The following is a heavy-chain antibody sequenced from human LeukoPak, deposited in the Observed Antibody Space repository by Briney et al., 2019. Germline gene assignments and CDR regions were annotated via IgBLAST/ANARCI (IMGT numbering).Heavy chain of an antibody. CDR3: ARKGPRSWFDP. J-gene: IGHJ5*02. Sequence: ASVKVSCKASGYTFTSYDINWVRQATGQGLEWMGWMNPNSGSTGYAQKSQGRVTITRNTSISTAYMELSSLRSEDTAVYYCARKGPRSWFDPWGQGTLVTVSS. CDR2: MNPNSGST. CDR1: GYTFTSYD. V-gene: IGHV1-8*03.